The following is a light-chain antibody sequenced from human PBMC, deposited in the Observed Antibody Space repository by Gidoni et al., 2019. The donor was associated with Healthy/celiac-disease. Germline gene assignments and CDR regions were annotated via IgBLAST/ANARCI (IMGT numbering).Light chain of an antibody. CDR2: GTS. CDR1: QIFSSSY. CDR3: QQYGSSPPT. V-gene: IGKV3-20*01. Sequence: EIVLTQSPGTLSLSPGDRATLSCRASQIFSSSYLAWYQQKPGQAPRLLIYGTSSRATGIPDRVSGSGSGTDFTLTISRLEPEDFAVYYCQQYGSSPPTFGQGTKLEIK. J-gene: IGKJ2*01.